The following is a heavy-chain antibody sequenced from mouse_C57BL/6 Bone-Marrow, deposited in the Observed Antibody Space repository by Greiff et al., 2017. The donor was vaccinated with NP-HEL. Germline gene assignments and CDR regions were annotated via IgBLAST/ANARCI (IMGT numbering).Heavy chain of an antibody. Sequence: VQLQQSGAELVRPGASVTLSCKASGYTFTDYEMHWVKQTPVHGLEWIGAIDPETGGTAYNQKFKGKAILTADKSSSTAYMELRSLTSEDSAVYYCTRKLSTCFAYWGQGTLVTVSA. CDR1: GYTFTDYE. J-gene: IGHJ3*01. CDR3: TRKLSTCFAY. V-gene: IGHV1-15*01. D-gene: IGHD1-1*02. CDR2: IDPETGGT.